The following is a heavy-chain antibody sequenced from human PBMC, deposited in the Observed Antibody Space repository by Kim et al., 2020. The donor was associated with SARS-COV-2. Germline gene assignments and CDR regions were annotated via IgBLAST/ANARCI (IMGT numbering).Heavy chain of an antibody. Sequence: SETLSLTCPVSGGTVSSGSYFWSWIRQPPGKGLEWIGYIYYSGNNNYNPSLKSRITMSVDTYKNQFSLKLRSVTAADTAVYYCARAPNDFWSGYPYYFDYWGQGTLVTVSS. J-gene: IGHJ4*02. D-gene: IGHD3-3*01. V-gene: IGHV4-61*01. CDR1: GGTVSSGSYF. CDR3: ARAPNDFWSGYPYYFDY. CDR2: IYYSGNN.